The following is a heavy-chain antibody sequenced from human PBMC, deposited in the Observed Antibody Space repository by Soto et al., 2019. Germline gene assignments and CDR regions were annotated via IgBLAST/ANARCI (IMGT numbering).Heavy chain of an antibody. J-gene: IGHJ6*02. V-gene: IGHV1-8*01. CDR3: AREVNFYGLDV. Sequence: GASVKVSCKACGDTFTSYDINWVRQATGQGLEWMGWMNPNSGNTGYAQKFQGRVTMTRNTSISTAYMELSSLRAEDTAVYYCAREVNFYGLDVWGQGTTVTVSS. CDR2: MNPNSGNT. CDR1: GDTFTSYD.